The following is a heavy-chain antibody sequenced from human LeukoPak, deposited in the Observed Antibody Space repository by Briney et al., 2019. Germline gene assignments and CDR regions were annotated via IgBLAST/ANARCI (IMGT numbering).Heavy chain of an antibody. J-gene: IGHJ5*02. Sequence: ASVKVSCKASGGTFSSYAISWVRQAPGQGLEWMGWMNPNSGNTGYAQKFQGRVTMTRNNSISTAYMELSSLRSEDTAVYYCARDRILVYNWFDPWGQGTLVTVSS. CDR1: GGTFSSYA. V-gene: IGHV1-8*02. CDR2: MNPNSGNT. CDR3: ARDRILVYNWFDP. D-gene: IGHD1-26*01.